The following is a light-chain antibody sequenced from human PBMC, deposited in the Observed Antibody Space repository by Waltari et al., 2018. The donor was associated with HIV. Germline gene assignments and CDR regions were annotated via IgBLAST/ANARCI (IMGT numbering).Light chain of an antibody. V-gene: IGKV2-28*01. CDR3: MQARQTLFT. J-gene: IGKJ3*01. Sequence: DIVMTQSPLSLSVTPGQPASISCRSSQSLLHSNGYNYLDWYLQKPGQSPQLLIYLGSNRASGVPDRFSGSGSGTDFTLKISRVKAEDVGVYYCMQARQTLFTFGPGTKVDIK. CDR2: LGS. CDR1: QSLLHSNGYNY.